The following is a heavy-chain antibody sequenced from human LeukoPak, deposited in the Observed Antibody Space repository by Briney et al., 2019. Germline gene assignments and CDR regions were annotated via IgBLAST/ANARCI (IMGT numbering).Heavy chain of an antibody. CDR3: ARGASRADY. CDR2: ISSSSSYI. V-gene: IGHV3-21*01. J-gene: IGHJ4*02. Sequence: PGGSLRLSFAAPGFTFRSYNMNWFRQAPGKRPEWVSSISSSSSYIYYADSVKGRFTISRDNAKNSLYLQMNSLRAEDTALYYCARGASRADYWGQGTLVTVSS. CDR1: GFTFRSYN.